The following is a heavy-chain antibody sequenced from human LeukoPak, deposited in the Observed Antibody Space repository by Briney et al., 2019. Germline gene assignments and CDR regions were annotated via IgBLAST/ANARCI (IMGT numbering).Heavy chain of an antibody. CDR3: ARDWVSRYSSSVGGYYYYYYMDV. CDR2: IIPIFGTA. V-gene: IGHV1-69*06. J-gene: IGHJ6*03. D-gene: IGHD6-13*01. Sequence: SVKVSCKASGGTFSSYAISWVRQAPGQGLEWMGGIIPIFGTANYAQKFQGRVTITADKSTSTAYMELSSLRSEDTAVYYCARDWVSRYSSSVGGYYYYYYMDVWGKGTTVTVSS. CDR1: GGTFSSYA.